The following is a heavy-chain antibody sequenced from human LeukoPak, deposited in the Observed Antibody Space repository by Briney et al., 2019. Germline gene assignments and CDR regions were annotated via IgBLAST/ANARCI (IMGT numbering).Heavy chain of an antibody. CDR3: ARPANYDFWSGYPNNWFDP. J-gene: IGHJ5*02. CDR2: IYYSGST. V-gene: IGHV4-39*01. CDR1: GGSISSSSYY. Sequence: SETLSLTCTVSGGSISSSSYYWGWIRQPPGKGLEWIGSIYYSGSTYYNPSLKSRVTVSLDTSKNQFSLKLSSVTAADTAVYYCARPANYDFWSGYPNNWFDPWGQGTLVTVSS. D-gene: IGHD3-3*01.